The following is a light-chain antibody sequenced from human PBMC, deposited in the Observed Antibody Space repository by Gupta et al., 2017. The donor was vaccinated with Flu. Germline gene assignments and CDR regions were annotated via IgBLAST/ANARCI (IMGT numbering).Light chain of an antibody. CDR3: RQALQTPRT. Sequence: VTPGEPASISCRSSQSLLHSNGYNYLDWYLQKPGQSPQLLIYLGSNRASGVPDRFSGSGSGTDFTLKISRVEAEDVGVYYCRQALQTPRTFGQGTKLEIK. CDR2: LGS. CDR1: QSLLHSNGYNY. V-gene: IGKV2-28*01. J-gene: IGKJ2*01.